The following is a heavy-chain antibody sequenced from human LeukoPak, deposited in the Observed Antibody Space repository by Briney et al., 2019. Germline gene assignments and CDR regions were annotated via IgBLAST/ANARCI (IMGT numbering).Heavy chain of an antibody. V-gene: IGHV4-4*02. CDR1: GDSISDKYW. CDR2: VYRSGGT. Sequence: SSETLSLTCAVSGDSISDKYWWRWVRQFPDKGLEWIAEVYRSGGTSYNPSLKSRVTVSIDYSKNQFSLNLRSVTAADTAVYYCGRHANGDSSAAFDLWGQGTMVFVSS. CDR3: GRHANGDSSAAFDL. D-gene: IGHD2-8*01. J-gene: IGHJ3*01.